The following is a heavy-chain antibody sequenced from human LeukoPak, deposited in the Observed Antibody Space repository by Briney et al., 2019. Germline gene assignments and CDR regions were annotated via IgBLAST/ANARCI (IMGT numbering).Heavy chain of an antibody. J-gene: IGHJ4*02. CDR2: ISGSGGST. Sequence: GGSLRLSCSASGFTFNSYSMSWVRQAPGKGLEWVSLISGSGGSTYNADSVKGRFTISRDNSQNTLYLQMNSLRAEDTAVYYCAKDRHYYGSGSFYTYFDYWGQGTLVTVSS. D-gene: IGHD3-10*01. CDR3: AKDRHYYGSGSFYTYFDY. CDR1: GFTFNSYS. V-gene: IGHV3-23*01.